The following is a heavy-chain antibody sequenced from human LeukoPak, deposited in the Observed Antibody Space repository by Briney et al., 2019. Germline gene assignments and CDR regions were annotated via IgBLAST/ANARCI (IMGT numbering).Heavy chain of an antibody. CDR3: AKVLSGSGSYCFDY. Sequence: GGSLRLSCAASRFTFRSYAMSWVRQAPGKGLVWVSAISGSGFTTCYADSVKGRFTISRDNSKNTLYLQMNSLRAEDTAVYYCAKVLSGSGSYCFDYWGQGTLVTVSS. D-gene: IGHD3-10*01. V-gene: IGHV3-23*01. CDR1: RFTFRSYA. J-gene: IGHJ4*02. CDR2: ISGSGFTT.